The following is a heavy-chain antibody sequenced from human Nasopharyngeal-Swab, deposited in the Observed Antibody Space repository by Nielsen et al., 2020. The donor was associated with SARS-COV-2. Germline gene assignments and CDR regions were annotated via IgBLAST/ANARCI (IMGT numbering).Heavy chain of an antibody. CDR2: ISGSGGST. Sequence: GESLKISCAASGFTFSSYAMSWVRQAPGKGLEWVSVISGSGGSTYYADSVKGRFTISRDNSKNTLYLQMNNLKTEDTAVYFCTTIDGDYGHFDSWGQGTLVTVSS. CDR1: GFTFSSYA. V-gene: IGHV3-23*01. J-gene: IGHJ4*02. CDR3: TTIDGDYGHFDS. D-gene: IGHD4-17*01.